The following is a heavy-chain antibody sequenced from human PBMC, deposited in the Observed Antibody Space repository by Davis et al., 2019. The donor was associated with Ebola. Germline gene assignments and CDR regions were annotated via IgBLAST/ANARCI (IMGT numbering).Heavy chain of an antibody. J-gene: IGHJ3*02. CDR3: ARGRQVITIPDAFDI. D-gene: IGHD3-3*01. V-gene: IGHV4-34*01. CDR2: INHSGST. CDR1: GGSISSYY. Sequence: PSETLSLTCTVSGGSISSYYWSWIRQPPGKGLEWIGEINHSGSTNYNPSLKRRVTISVDTSKNQFPLKLSSVTAADTAVYYCARGRQVITIPDAFDIWGQGTMVTVSS.